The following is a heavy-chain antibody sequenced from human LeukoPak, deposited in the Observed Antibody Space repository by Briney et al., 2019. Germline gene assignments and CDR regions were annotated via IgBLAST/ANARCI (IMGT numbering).Heavy chain of an antibody. Sequence: PSETLSLTCAVYGRSFSGYYWSWIRQPPGKGLEWIGEINHSGSTNYNPSLKSRVTISVDTSKNQFSLKLSSVTAADTAVYYCARGQEQQLFYFDYWGQGTLVTVSS. CDR3: ARGQEQQLFYFDY. J-gene: IGHJ4*02. CDR1: GRSFSGYY. CDR2: INHSGST. V-gene: IGHV4-34*01. D-gene: IGHD6-13*01.